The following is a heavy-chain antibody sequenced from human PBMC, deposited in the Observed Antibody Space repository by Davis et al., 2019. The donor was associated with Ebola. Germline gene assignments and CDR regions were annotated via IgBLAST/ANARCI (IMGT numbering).Heavy chain of an antibody. CDR1: GFMFNNYA. Sequence: PGGSLRLSCLASGFMFNNYAMHWVRQTPDKGLEWVARVSDDGKRQKYADSIKGRFTISRDNSRNTVYLQMNSLRDEDTAAFYCARDRANILGFDFWGRGALVTVSS. J-gene: IGHJ4*02. D-gene: IGHD1-26*01. V-gene: IGHV3-30*04. CDR2: VSDDGKRQ. CDR3: ARDRANILGFDF.